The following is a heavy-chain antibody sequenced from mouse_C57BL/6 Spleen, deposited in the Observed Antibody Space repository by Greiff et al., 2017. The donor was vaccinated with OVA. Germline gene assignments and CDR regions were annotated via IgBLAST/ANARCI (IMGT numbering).Heavy chain of an antibody. CDR1: GYTFTDYE. Sequence: VQLQQSGAELVRPGASVTLSCKASGYTFTDYEMHWVKQTPVHGLEWIGAIDPETGGTAYNQKFKGKAILTADKSSSTAYMELRSLTSEDSAVYYCTGGLGYYAMDYWGQGTSVTVSS. V-gene: IGHV1-15*01. J-gene: IGHJ4*01. CDR2: IDPETGGT. CDR3: TGGLGYYAMDY.